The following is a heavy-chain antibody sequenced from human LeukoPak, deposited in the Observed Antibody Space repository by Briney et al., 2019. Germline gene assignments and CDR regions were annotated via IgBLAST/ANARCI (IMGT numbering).Heavy chain of an antibody. D-gene: IGHD5-24*01. Sequence: ASVKVSCKAFGYTFTSNYMHWVRQAPGQGPEWMGVISPSGGSTTYAQKFQGRVTLTRDMSTSTDDLELSSLRSEDTAVYYCARDNSVRDEAWWFNPWGQGTLITVSS. J-gene: IGHJ5*02. CDR1: GYTFTSNY. CDR2: ISPSGGST. CDR3: ARDNSVRDEAWWFNP. V-gene: IGHV1-46*01.